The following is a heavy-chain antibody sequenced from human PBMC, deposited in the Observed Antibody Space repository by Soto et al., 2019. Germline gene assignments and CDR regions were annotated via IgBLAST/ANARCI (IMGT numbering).Heavy chain of an antibody. J-gene: IGHJ3*02. Sequence: GGSLRLSCAASGFTFDDYAMHWVRQAPGKGLEWVSGISWNSGSIGYADSVKGRFTISRDNAKNSLYLQMNSLRAEDTALYYCAKLKGQPETENDAFDIWGQGTMVTVSS. CDR2: ISWNSGSI. V-gene: IGHV3-9*01. CDR1: GFTFDDYA. CDR3: AKLKGQPETENDAFDI.